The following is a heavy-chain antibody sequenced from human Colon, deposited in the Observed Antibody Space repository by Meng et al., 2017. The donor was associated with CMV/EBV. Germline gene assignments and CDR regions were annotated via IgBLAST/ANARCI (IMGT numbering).Heavy chain of an antibody. Sequence: ASVKVSCKASGYTFTGYYIHWVRQAPGQGLEWMGWINPNSGGTYYAQKLQGRVTMTRDTSTSTAYMELSSLTSDDTAVYFCARNSSGNYWGQGTLVTVSS. D-gene: IGHD6-25*01. CDR1: GYTFTGYY. CDR2: INPNSGGT. V-gene: IGHV1-2*02. CDR3: ARNSSGNY. J-gene: IGHJ4*02.